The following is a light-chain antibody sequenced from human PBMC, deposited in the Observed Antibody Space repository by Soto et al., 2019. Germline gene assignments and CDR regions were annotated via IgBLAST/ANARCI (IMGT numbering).Light chain of an antibody. V-gene: IGLV1-44*01. CDR1: RSNIGTNT. CDR3: ITWDDSLNGAV. J-gene: IGLJ2*01. Sequence: SVLTQPPSASVSPGQRVTISCSGSRSNIGTNTVNWYQHLPGTAPKLLIFSNDQRPSGVPDRFSGSKSGTSASLAISGLQSEDVADYFCITWDDSLNGAVFGGGTKLTVL. CDR2: SND.